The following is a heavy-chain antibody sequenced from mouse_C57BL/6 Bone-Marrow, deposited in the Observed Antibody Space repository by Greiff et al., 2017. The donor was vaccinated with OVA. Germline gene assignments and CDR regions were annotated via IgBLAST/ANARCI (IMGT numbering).Heavy chain of an antibody. Sequence: EVQLQQSGAELVRPGASVKLSCTASGFNIKDDYMHWVKQRPEQGLEWIGWIDPENGDTEYASKFQGKATITADPSSNTAYLQLSSLTSEDTAVYYCTTDYGSSYGYFDDWGTGTTVTVSS. J-gene: IGHJ1*03. V-gene: IGHV14-4*01. CDR1: GFNIKDDY. D-gene: IGHD1-1*01. CDR2: IDPENGDT. CDR3: TTDYGSSYGYFDD.